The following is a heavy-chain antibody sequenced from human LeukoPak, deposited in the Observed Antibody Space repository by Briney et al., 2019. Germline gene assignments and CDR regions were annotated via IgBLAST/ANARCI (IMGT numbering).Heavy chain of an antibody. Sequence: GASVKVSCKASGYTFTSYYMHWVRQAPGQGLEWMGIINPSGGSTNYAQKFQGRVTITTDESTSTAYMELSSLRSEDTAVYYCARGGGSSPTGYYYYYMDVWGKGTTVTVSS. CDR3: ARGGGSSPTGYYYYYMDV. J-gene: IGHJ6*03. V-gene: IGHV1-46*01. D-gene: IGHD6-13*01. CDR1: GYTFTSYY. CDR2: INPSGGST.